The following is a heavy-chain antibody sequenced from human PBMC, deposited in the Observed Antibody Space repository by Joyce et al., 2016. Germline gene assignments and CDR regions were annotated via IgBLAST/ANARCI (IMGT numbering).Heavy chain of an antibody. V-gene: IGHV5-10-1*03. CDR3: ARQSRQRRSFDY. CDR2: IDPSESYA. D-gene: IGHD6-25*01. Sequence: EVQLVQSGAEVKKPGESLRISCKGSGYSFTSYWFSWVRQMPGKVLEWMGMIDPSESYANYSPSFQGHVTSSADKSISTAYLQWSSLKASDTAMYYCARQSRQRRSFDYWGQGTLVTVSS. CDR1: GYSFTSYW. J-gene: IGHJ4*02.